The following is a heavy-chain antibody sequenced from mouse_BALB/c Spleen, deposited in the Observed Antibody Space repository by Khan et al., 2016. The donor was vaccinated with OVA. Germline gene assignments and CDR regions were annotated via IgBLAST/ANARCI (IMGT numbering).Heavy chain of an antibody. CDR2: IYPFNDVT. V-gene: IGHV1S136*01. CDR1: GYTFTSYV. Sequence: VQLQQSGPEVVKPGASVKMSCKASGYTFTSYVMHWVKQKPGQGLEWIGYIYPFNDVTKFNEKFNGKATLTSDKSSSTAYMELSSLTSEDSAVYYGAPDGTYYVSVVYWGQGTLVTVSA. J-gene: IGHJ3*01. D-gene: IGHD1-1*01. CDR3: APDGTYYVSVVY.